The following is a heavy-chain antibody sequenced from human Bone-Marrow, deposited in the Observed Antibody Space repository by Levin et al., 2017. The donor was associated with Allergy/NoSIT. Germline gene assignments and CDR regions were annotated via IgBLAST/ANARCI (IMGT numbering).Heavy chain of an antibody. V-gene: IGHV3-33*01. Sequence: GGSLRLSCAASGFTFSSYGMHWVRQAPHKGLEWVALIWYDGSNKYYADSVKGRFTISRDNSKNTLYLQMNSLRVDDTALYYCARDSRLNWVQLWELDYWGQGTPVTVSS. J-gene: IGHJ4*02. CDR2: IWYDGSNK. CDR1: GFTFSSYG. D-gene: IGHD5-18*01. CDR3: ARDSRLNWVQLWELDY.